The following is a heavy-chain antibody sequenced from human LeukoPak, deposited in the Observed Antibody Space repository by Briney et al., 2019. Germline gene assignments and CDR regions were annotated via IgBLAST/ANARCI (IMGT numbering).Heavy chain of an antibody. CDR1: GFTFSSYG. CDR2: ISYDGSNK. D-gene: IGHD6-13*01. V-gene: IGHV3-30*18. CDR3: AKGVNGYSSSWYDY. J-gene: IGHJ4*02. Sequence: GRSLRLSCAASGFTFSSYGMHWVRQAPGKGLEWVAVISYDGSNKYYADSVKGRFTISRDNSKNTLYLQMNSLRAEDTAVYFCAKGVNGYSSSWYDYWGQGTLVTASS.